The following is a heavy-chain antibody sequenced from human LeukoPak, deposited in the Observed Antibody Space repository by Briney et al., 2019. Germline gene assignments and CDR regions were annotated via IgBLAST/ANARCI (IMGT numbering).Heavy chain of an antibody. CDR2: IIPIYGTA. CDR3: ARENPYYYDSSGYYYAGY. J-gene: IGHJ4*02. V-gene: IGHV1-69*13. CDR1: GGTFSSYA. Sequence: SVKVSCKASGGTFSSYAISWVRQAPGQGLEWMGGIIPIYGTANYAQKFQGRVTITADESTSTAYMELSSLRSEDTAVYYCARENPYYYDSSGYYYAGYWGQGTLVTVSS. D-gene: IGHD3-22*01.